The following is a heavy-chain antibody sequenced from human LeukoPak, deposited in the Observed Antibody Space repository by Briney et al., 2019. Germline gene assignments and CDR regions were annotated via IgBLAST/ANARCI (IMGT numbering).Heavy chain of an antibody. CDR3: AKDAGYSGSYWRPFDY. CDR2: ITGSGGST. CDR1: GFTFTAYG. D-gene: IGHD1-26*01. V-gene: IGHV3-23*01. Sequence: GGSLRLSCAASGFTFTAYGMSWVRQAPGKGLEWVSAITGSGGSTYYADSVKGRFTISRDNSKNTLYLQMNSLRAEDTAVYYCAKDAGYSGSYWRPFDYWGQGTLVTVSS. J-gene: IGHJ4*02.